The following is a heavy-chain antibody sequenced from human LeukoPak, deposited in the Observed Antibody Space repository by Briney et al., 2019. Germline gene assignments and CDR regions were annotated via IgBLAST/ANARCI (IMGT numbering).Heavy chain of an antibody. CDR1: GGSFSGYY. Sequence: SETLSLTCAVYGGSFSGYYWSWIRQPPGKGLEWIGEINHSGSTNYNPSLKSRVTISVDTSKNQFSLKLSSVTAADTAVYYCARDRILWFGELDAFDIWGQGTMVTVSS. CDR3: ARDRILWFGELDAFDI. D-gene: IGHD3-10*01. CDR2: INHSGST. V-gene: IGHV4-34*01. J-gene: IGHJ3*02.